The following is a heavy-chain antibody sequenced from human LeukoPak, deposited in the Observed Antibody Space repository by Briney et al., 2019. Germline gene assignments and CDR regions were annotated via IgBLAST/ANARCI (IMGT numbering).Heavy chain of an antibody. Sequence: ASVKVSCKASGYTFTSYAMNWVRQAPGQGLEWMGWINTNTGNPTYAQGFTGRFVFSLDTSVSTAYLQISSLKAEDTAVYYCARVGGQWLDQSYGMDVWGQGTTVTVSS. CDR1: GYTFTSYA. CDR2: INTNTGNP. J-gene: IGHJ6*02. V-gene: IGHV7-4-1*02. D-gene: IGHD6-19*01. CDR3: ARVGGQWLDQSYGMDV.